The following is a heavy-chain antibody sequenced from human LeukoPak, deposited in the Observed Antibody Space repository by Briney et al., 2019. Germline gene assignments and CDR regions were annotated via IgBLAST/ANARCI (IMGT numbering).Heavy chain of an antibody. D-gene: IGHD6-19*01. CDR3: CGSGWFAGPFGY. Sequence: SSETLSLTCSVSGGSITKNGYYWGWIRQSPETGLEWIGSMHYSGSTYYNPSLNSRVTISVDTSKNQFSLKLTSVTAADTAVYYCCGSGWFAGPFGYWGQGALVTVSS. V-gene: IGHV4-39*07. CDR2: MHYSGST. CDR1: GGSITKNGYY. J-gene: IGHJ4*02.